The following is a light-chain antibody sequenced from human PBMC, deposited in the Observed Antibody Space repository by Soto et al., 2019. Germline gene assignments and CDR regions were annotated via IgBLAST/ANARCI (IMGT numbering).Light chain of an antibody. V-gene: IGKV3-11*01. CDR3: QQRSNWPYT. J-gene: IGKJ2*01. CDR1: QSVSRY. CDR2: DAS. Sequence: EIVLTQSPATLSLSPGERATLSCRASQSVSRYLGWYQQKPGQAPSLLIYDASNRATGIPARFGGSGSGTDFILTISSLEPEDSAVYYCQQRSNWPYTFGQGTKLEIK.